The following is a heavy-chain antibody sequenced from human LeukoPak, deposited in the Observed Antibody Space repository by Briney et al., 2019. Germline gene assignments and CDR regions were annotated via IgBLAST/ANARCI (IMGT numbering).Heavy chain of an antibody. D-gene: IGHD6-19*01. J-gene: IGHJ1*01. CDR3: ARDFTPGYSSGLFQH. Sequence: ASVKVSCKASGYTFTGYYMHWVRQAPGQELEWMGWINPNSGGTNYAQKFQGRVTMTRDTSISTAYMELSRLRSDDTAVYYCARDFTPGYSSGLFQHWGQGTLVTVSS. CDR2: INPNSGGT. CDR1: GYTFTGYY. V-gene: IGHV1-2*02.